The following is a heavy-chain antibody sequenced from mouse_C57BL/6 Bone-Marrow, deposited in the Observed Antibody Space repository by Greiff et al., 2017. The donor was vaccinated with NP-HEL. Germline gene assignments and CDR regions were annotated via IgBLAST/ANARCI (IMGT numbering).Heavy chain of an antibody. CDR1: GFTFSSYG. D-gene: IGHD2-3*01. CDR3: ARRDDGYCPWFAY. Sequence: EVHLVESGGDLVKPGGSLKLSCAASGFTFSSYGMSWVRQTPDKRLEWVATISSGGSYTYYPDSVKGRFTISRDNAKNTLYLQMSSLKSEDTAMYYCARRDDGYCPWFAYWGQGTLVTVSA. CDR2: ISSGGSYT. V-gene: IGHV5-6*01. J-gene: IGHJ3*01.